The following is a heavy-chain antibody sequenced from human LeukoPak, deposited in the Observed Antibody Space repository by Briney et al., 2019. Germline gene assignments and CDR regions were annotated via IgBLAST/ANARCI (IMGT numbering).Heavy chain of an antibody. CDR3: ARDFGDNFSVY. D-gene: IGHD3-10*01. CDR2: IYRGGST. Sequence: PGGSLRLTCAASGFTVTSNYMSWVRQPPGTGLEWVSVIYRGGSTYSSDYVKGRFIISRYNAKNKLYLQLNSLGAEDTAVYYCARDFGDNFSVYWGQGTLVSVSS. V-gene: IGHV3-53*01. CDR1: GFTVTSNY. J-gene: IGHJ4*02.